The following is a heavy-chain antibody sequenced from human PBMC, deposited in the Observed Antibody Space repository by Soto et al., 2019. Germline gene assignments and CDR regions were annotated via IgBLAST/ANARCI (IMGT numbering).Heavy chain of an antibody. D-gene: IGHD1-26*01. CDR3: ARTPTRGASAWLDP. CDR2: IHLSGRV. J-gene: IGHJ5*02. Sequence: QVQLQQWGSGLLKPSETLSLTCAIYGGSFSDYYLHWIRQSPGKGLEWIGEIHLSGRVNFTPSLKSRTSLSMDTSRNQFFLTLRSVTAADTAVYFCARTPTRGASAWLDPWGRGHLVTVSS. V-gene: IGHV4-34*01. CDR1: GGSFSDYY.